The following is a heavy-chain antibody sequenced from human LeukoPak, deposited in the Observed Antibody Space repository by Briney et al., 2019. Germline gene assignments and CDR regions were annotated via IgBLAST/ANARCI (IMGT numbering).Heavy chain of an antibody. D-gene: IGHD4-17*01. V-gene: IGHV3-30*18. J-gene: IGHJ5*02. CDR2: ISYDGSHK. Sequence: PGRSLRLSCAASGITFRSYGMHWVRQAPGKGLEWVAVISYDGSHKYYADSVKGRFSISRDNSKNTLYLQMNSLRADDTAVYYCAKGPRGDTVTSIVGLNWFDPWGQGTLVTVSS. CDR1: GITFRSYG. CDR3: AKGPRGDTVTSIVGLNWFDP.